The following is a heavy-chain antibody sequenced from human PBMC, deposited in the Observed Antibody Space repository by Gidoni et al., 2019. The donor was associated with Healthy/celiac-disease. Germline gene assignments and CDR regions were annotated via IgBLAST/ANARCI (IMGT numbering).Heavy chain of an antibody. CDR2: ISYDGSNK. J-gene: IGHJ6*02. Sequence: QVQLVESGGGVVQPGRSLRLSCAASGFTFSSYAMHWVRQAPGKRLEWVAVISYDGSNKYYADSVKGRFTISRDNSKNTLYLQMNSLRAEDTAVYYCARWVDYYGMDVWGQGTTVTVSS. V-gene: IGHV3-30*04. CDR1: GFTFSSYA. CDR3: ARWVDYYGMDV. D-gene: IGHD1-26*01.